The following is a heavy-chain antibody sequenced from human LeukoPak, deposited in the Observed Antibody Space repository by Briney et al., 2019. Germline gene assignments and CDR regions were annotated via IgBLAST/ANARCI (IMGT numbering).Heavy chain of an antibody. V-gene: IGHV4-61*02. J-gene: IGHJ4*02. CDR2: IYTSGST. Sequence: SETLSLTCTVSGGSISSGSYYWSWIRQPAGKGLEWIGRIYTSGSTNYNPSLKSRVTISVDTSKNQFSLKLSSVTAADTAVYYCARDGGTTMVRGVMYYWGQGTLVTVSS. CDR1: GGSISSGSYY. D-gene: IGHD3-10*01. CDR3: ARDGGTTMVRGVMYY.